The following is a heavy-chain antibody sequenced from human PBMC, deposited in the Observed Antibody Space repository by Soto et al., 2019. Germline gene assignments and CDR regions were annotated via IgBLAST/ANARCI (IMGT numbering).Heavy chain of an antibody. J-gene: IGHJ6*02. CDR1: GGSISSHN. CDR3: VRQGFGALHGLVDV. CDR2: IRDSGDT. D-gene: IGHD3-10*01. Sequence: QVQLQASGPGLVKPSETLSLICSDSGGSISSHNWGWIRLPPGKGLEWIGYIRDSGDTSYHPSLSSRVTLSLETSKKEFSQKMTSVTAADTAVYYCVRQGFGALHGLVDVWCQGTTVTVSS. V-gene: IGHV4-59*08.